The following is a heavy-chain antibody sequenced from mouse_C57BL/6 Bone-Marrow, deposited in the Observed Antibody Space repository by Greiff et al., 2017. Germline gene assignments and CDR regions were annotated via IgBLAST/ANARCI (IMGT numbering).Heavy chain of an antibody. CDR3: ARNCWYFDV. CDR2: IYPSDSET. D-gene: IGHD4-1*01. Sequence: QVQLQQSGAELVRPGSSVKLSCKASGYTFTSYWMDWVKQRPGQGLEWIGHIYPSDSETHYNQKFKDKATLTVDKSSSTAYMQLSSLTSEDAAVYYCARNCWYFDVWGTGTTVTVSS. J-gene: IGHJ1*03. CDR1: GYTFTSYW. V-gene: IGHV1-61*01.